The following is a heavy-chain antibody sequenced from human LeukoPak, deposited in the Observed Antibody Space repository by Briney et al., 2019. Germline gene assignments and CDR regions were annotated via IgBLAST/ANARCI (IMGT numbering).Heavy chain of an antibody. V-gene: IGHV1-18*01. D-gene: IGHD5-12*01. CDR2: ISAYNGNT. CDR3: AGSSGYDKGFDY. J-gene: IGHJ4*02. CDR1: GYTFTSYG. Sequence: ASVKVSCKASGYTFTSYGISWVRQAPGHGLEWMGWISAYNGNTNYAQKLQGRVTMTTDTSTNTAYMELRSLRSDDTAVYYCAGSSGYDKGFDYWGQGTLVTVSS.